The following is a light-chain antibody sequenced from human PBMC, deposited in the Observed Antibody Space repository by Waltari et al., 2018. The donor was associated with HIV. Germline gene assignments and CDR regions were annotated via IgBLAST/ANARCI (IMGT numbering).Light chain of an antibody. CDR1: SNNIGNYA. CDR3: STWDFSLSAVV. J-gene: IGLJ2*01. V-gene: IGLV1-36*01. CDR2: GS. Sequence: QSALTQEASVSGTVGQRVTLSCTGNSNNIGNYAVAWYQQISHGVLKTVVFGSSLPSGIPDRFSGSKSGTTASLTISGLQPADEADYFCSTWDFSLSAVVFGGGTKLTVL.